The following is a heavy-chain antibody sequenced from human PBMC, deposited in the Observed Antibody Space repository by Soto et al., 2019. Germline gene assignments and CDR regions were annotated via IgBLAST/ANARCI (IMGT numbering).Heavy chain of an antibody. Sequence: QVQLVESGGGVVQPGRSLRLSCAASGFTFSSYAMHWVRQAPGKGLEWVAVISYDGSNKYYADSVKGRFTISRDNSKNTLYLQMNSLRAEDTAVYYCARGPLRYSSGWYDLDYWGQGTLVTVTS. J-gene: IGHJ4*02. V-gene: IGHV3-30-3*01. CDR1: GFTFSSYA. CDR3: ARGPLRYSSGWYDLDY. CDR2: ISYDGSNK. D-gene: IGHD6-19*01.